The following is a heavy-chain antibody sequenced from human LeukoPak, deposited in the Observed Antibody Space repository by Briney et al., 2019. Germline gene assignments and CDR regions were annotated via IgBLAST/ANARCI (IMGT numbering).Heavy chain of an antibody. CDR3: ARDPIVATTFFDY. CDR2: ISSSSSTI. V-gene: IGHV3-48*04. J-gene: IGHJ4*02. Sequence: GGSLTLSCPASGFTFSSYSMNWVRQAPAKGLAWVSYISSSSSTIYYADSVKGRFTISRDNAKNSLYLQMNSLRAEDTAVYYCARDPIVATTFFDYWGQGTLVTVSS. CDR1: GFTFSSYS. D-gene: IGHD5-12*01.